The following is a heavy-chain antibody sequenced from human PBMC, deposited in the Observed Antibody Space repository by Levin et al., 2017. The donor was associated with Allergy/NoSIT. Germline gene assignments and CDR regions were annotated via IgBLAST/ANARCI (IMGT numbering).Heavy chain of an antibody. CDR2: INPSGGRT. J-gene: IGHJ4*02. V-gene: IGHV1-46*03. D-gene: IGHD3-9*01. CDR1: GYTFTSYY. CDR3: ARESYYDILTGDVSGFDY. Sequence: ASVKVSCKASGYTFTSYYMHWVRQAPGQGLEWMGIINPSGGRTNYAQKFKGRVTMTRDTSTSTVYMELSSLRYEDTAVYYCARESYYDILTGDVSGFDYWGQGTLVTVSS.